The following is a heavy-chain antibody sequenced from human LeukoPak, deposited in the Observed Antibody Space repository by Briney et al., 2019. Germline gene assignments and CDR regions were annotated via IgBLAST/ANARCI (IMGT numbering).Heavy chain of an antibody. CDR3: ARPDLMRELRFDP. J-gene: IGHJ5*02. CDR1: GFTFRNYW. Sequence: PGGSLRLSCAASGFTFRNYWIHWVRQAPGKGLVWVSCINNDGSSTDYADSVKGRFTISRDNAKNTLYLQMNSLRAEDTAVYYCARPDLMRELRFDPWGQGTLVTVSS. D-gene: IGHD1-7*01. V-gene: IGHV3-74*01. CDR2: INNDGSST.